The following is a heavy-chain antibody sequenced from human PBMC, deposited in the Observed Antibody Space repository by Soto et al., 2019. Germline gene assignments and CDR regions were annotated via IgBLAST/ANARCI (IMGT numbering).Heavy chain of an antibody. CDR2: IYYSGST. CDR1: GGSISSYY. D-gene: IGHD1-7*01. CDR3: ARGKLWGTPRGIDY. V-gene: IGHV4-59*01. J-gene: IGHJ4*02. Sequence: SETLSLTCTVSGGSISSYYWSWIRQPPGKGREWIGYIYYSGSTNYNPSLKSRVTISVDTSKNQFSLKLSSVTAADTAVYYCARGKLWGTPRGIDYWGQGTLVTVSS.